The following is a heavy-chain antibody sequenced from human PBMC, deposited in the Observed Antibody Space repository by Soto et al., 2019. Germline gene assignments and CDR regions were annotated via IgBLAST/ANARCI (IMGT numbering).Heavy chain of an antibody. CDR3: VKEGYMRSDWYGQFDY. D-gene: IGHD6-19*01. V-gene: IGHV3-64D*06. CDR2: ISSNGAHR. Sequence: GSLRLSCSASGFTFNTYGMHWVRQAPGKGLEFVSAISSNGAHRYYADSVEGRFAISRDNSKNTLYLQMSSLRAEDTALYYCVKEGYMRSDWYGQFDYWGQGALVTVSS. J-gene: IGHJ4*02. CDR1: GFTFNTYG.